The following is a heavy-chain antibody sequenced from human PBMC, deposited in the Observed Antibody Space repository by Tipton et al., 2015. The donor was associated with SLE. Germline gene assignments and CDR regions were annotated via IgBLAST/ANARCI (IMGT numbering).Heavy chain of an antibody. V-gene: IGHV4-39*07. J-gene: IGHJ5*02. CDR1: GGSVSSSSNA. D-gene: IGHD5-18*01. CDR3: ARLHGYSYGLNWFDP. CDR2: IYYTGTTT. Sequence: TLSLTCTVSGGSVSSSSNAWAWISQPPGKGLEWIGSIYYTGTTTYYNSFLKSRVTMSVDTSKNQFSLRLTSVIAADTAVYYCARLHGYSYGLNWFDPWGQGTLISVSS.